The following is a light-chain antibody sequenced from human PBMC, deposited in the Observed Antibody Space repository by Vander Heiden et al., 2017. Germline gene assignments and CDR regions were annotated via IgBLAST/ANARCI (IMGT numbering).Light chain of an antibody. CDR2: GTS. CDR3: QQYLSSVWT. J-gene: IGKJ1*01. Sequence: ESVLTQTPRSLFFATEDTPTLSCRASQTISSTYLAWYHHRPGQGPRLLIYGTSNRAAGIPDRFSGSGTGTDFTLTISGLEPEDSGVYYCQQYLSSVWTFGRGTKV. CDR1: QTISSTY. V-gene: IGKV3-20*01.